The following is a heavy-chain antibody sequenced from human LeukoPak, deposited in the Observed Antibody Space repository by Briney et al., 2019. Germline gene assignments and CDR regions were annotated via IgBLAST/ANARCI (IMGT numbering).Heavy chain of an antibody. V-gene: IGHV5-51*01. CDR3: ARFALTSSLDY. CDR2: IYPGNSDT. CDR1: GDRLTNNW. J-gene: IGHJ4*02. Sequence: GGSLQISCKISGDRLTNNWIGWVRQVPGKGLEWMGLIYPGNSDTRYSPLFQGQVTLSVDRSISTAYLHWSGLKASDTAIYYCARFALTSSLDYWGQGTLVTVSS. D-gene: IGHD6-13*01.